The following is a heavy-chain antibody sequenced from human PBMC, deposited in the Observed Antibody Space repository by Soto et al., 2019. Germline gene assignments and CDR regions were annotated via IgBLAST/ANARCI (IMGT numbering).Heavy chain of an antibody. CDR3: ARYIVATIPDAFDI. V-gene: IGHV4-59*01. CDR1: GSSISSYY. J-gene: IGHJ3*02. Sequence: HSETVSLTSTPPGSSISSYYQSWLRPPPGKGLEWIGYIYYSGSTTYNPSLKSRVTISVDTSKNQFSLKLSSVTAADTAVYYCARYIVATIPDAFDIWGQGTMVTVSS. D-gene: IGHD5-12*01. CDR2: IYYSGST.